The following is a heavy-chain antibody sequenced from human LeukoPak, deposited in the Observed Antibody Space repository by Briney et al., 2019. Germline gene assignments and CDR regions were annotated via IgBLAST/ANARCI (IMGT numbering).Heavy chain of an antibody. V-gene: IGHV4-59*12. J-gene: IGHJ4*02. CDR3: ASSRGQVTRLDY. D-gene: IGHD6-19*01. CDR2: IYYSGST. Sequence: SETLSLTCTVSGGSISSYYWSWIRQPPGKGLEWIGYIYYSGSTNYNPSLKSRVTISVDTSKNQFSLKLSSVTAADTAVYYCASSRGQVTRLDYWGQGTLVTVSS. CDR1: GGSISSYY.